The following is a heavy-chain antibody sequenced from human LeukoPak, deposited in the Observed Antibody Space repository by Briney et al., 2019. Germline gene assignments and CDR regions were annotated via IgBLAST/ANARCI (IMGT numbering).Heavy chain of an antibody. V-gene: IGHV3-74*01. CDR1: GFTFSSYW. D-gene: IGHD5-18*01. CDR3: ARGGYSYGSYYYMDV. J-gene: IGHJ6*03. Sequence: GGSLRLSCAASGFTFSSYWMHWVRQAPGKGLVWVSRINSDGSSTSYADPVKGRFTISRDNAKNTLYLQMNSLRAEDTAVYYCARGGYSYGSYYYMDVWGKGTTVTVSS. CDR2: INSDGSST.